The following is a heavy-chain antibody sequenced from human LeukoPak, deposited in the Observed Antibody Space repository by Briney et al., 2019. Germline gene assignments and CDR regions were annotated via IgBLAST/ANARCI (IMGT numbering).Heavy chain of an antibody. V-gene: IGHV3-23*01. CDR1: GFTFSSYA. CDR2: ISGSGGST. D-gene: IGHD6-19*01. Sequence: PGGSLRLSCAASGFTFSSYAMSWVRQAPGKGLEWVSAISGSGGSTYYADSVKGRFTISRDNSKNTLYLQMNSLRAEDTAVYYCAKSAVAGTGWRERPYYFDYWGQGTLVTVSS. J-gene: IGHJ4*02. CDR3: AKSAVAGTGWRERPYYFDY.